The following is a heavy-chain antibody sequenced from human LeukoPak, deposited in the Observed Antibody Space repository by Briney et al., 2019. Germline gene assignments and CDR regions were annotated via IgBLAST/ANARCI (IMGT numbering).Heavy chain of an antibody. CDR1: GGTFSTYA. J-gene: IGHJ4*02. CDR2: IIPIFGTA. CDR3: ARDRDGYCSSTSCYSDLDY. D-gene: IGHD2-2*03. Sequence: SVKVSCKASGGTFSTYAISWVRQAPGQGLEWMGGIIPIFGTANYAQKFQGRVTITADESTSTAYMELSSLRSEDTAVYYCARDRDGYCSSTSCYSDLDYWGQGALVTVSS. V-gene: IGHV1-69*13.